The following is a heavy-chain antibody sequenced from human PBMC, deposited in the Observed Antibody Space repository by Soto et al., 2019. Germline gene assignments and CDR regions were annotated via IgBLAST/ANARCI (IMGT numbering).Heavy chain of an antibody. D-gene: IGHD2-15*01. CDR2: INQSGST. Sequence: SETLSLTCAVYGGSFSGYFWSWIRQPPGKGLEWIGEINQSGSTNYNPSLKSRVTISVDTSKNQFSLKLSSVTAADTAVYYCARSVGDYWGQGTLVTVSS. J-gene: IGHJ4*02. V-gene: IGHV4-34*01. CDR3: ARSVGDY. CDR1: GGSFSGYF.